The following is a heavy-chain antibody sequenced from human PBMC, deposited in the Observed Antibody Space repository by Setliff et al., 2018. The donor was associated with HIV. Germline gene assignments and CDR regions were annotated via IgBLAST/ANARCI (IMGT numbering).Heavy chain of an antibody. D-gene: IGHD1-7*01. V-gene: IGHV3-48*03. CDR3: AREGITGTTLHPY. CDR2: ITSSSDTI. J-gene: IGHJ4*02. CDR1: GFTFSSYE. Sequence: PGGSLRLSCAASGFTFSSYEMDWFRQAPGKGLEWVSYITSSSDTIYYADSVKGRFTISRDNAKNSLYLQMNTLRAEDTAVYYCAREGITGTTLHPYWGQGTLVTVSS.